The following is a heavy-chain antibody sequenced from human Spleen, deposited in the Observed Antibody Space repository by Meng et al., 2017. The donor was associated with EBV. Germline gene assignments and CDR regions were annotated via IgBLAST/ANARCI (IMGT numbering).Heavy chain of an antibody. Sequence: HMVESGGALVHPGGSLRLSRAASEFPFSHYWMHWVRQAPGEGLVWVSRTNEDGTITNYADSVKGRFTISRDNARNTLYLQMNSLRVEDTAVYYCSRDLAGSDDYWGQGTLVTVSS. J-gene: IGHJ4*02. CDR2: TNEDGTIT. CDR1: EFPFSHYW. CDR3: SRDLAGSDDY. D-gene: IGHD1-14*01. V-gene: IGHV3-74*01.